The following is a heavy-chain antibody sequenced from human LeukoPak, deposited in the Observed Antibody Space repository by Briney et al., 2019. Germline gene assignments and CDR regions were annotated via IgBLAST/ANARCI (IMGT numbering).Heavy chain of an antibody. V-gene: IGHV3-30-3*02. CDR2: ISSDGSNK. J-gene: IGHJ4*02. CDR3: SKFLEYFDWLLSTGSNY. D-gene: IGHD3-9*01. CDR1: GFTFSRYA. Sequence: PGGSLRLSCAASGFTFSRYALHWVRQAPGKGLEWVAVISSDGSNKYYAGSVEGRFTISRDNYNNTLLLQMNSLRAEDTAVYYCSKFLEYFDWLLSTGSNYWGQGTLVTVSS.